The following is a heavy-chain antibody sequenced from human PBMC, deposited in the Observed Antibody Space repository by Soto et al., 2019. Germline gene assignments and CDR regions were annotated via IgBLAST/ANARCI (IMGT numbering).Heavy chain of an antibody. CDR2: IRNKASSHTT. Sequence: EVQLVESGGGLVQPGGSLRLSCAASGFTFSDHHMDWVRQVPGKGLEWVGRIRNKASSHTTEYAASVKGRFTISRDDSQNSLYLHMHSLKNADTDVYYCSRRGENYYGSPNNYWGQGTMVTVSS. D-gene: IGHD3-10*01. V-gene: IGHV3-72*01. J-gene: IGHJ4*02. CDR1: GFTFSDHH. CDR3: SRRGENYYGSPNNY.